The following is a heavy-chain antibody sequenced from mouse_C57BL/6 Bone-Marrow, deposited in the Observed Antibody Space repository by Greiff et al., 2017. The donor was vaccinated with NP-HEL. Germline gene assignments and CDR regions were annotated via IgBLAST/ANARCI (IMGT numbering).Heavy chain of an antibody. D-gene: IGHD1-1*01. CDR1: GFTFSDYG. V-gene: IGHV5-17*01. CDR2: ISSGSSTI. Sequence: EVKLVESGGGLVKPGGSLKLSCAASGFTFSDYGMHWVRQAPEKGLEWVAYISSGSSTIYYAATVKGRFTISRDNAKNTLFLQMTSLRSGDTAMYYCARMGYGSSCDYWGQGTTLTVSS. CDR3: ARMGYGSSCDY. J-gene: IGHJ2*01.